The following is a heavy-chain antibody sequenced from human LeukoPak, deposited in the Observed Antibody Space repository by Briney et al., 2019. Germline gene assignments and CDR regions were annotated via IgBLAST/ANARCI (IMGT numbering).Heavy chain of an antibody. D-gene: IGHD2-21*02. CDR3: ARHGVRDWYKGTYYSGMDV. CDR1: GVSITNSDYY. V-gene: IGHV4-39*01. Sequence: SETLSLTCTVSGVSITNSDYYWVWIRQPPGRGLEWIGSMYQSGSTYYSSPLESRVSVSLDTSKNQVSLQLRSVTAADTAVYFCARHGVRDWYKGTYYSGMDVWGQGTTVTVSS. CDR2: MYQSGST. J-gene: IGHJ6*02.